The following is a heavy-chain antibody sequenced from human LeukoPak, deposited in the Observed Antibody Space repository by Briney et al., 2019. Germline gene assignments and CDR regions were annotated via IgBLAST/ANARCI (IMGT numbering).Heavy chain of an antibody. J-gene: IGHJ4*02. CDR3: APVRDLTFDY. Sequence: ASVKVSCKPSGGTFGTYSITWVRQAPGQGLECVGVFNPNFGSANYAQEFQGRVTITTDETTSTAYMELSGLTSDDTAVYYCAPVRDLTFDYWGQGTLVTVSS. V-gene: IGHV1-69*05. D-gene: IGHD6-6*01. CDR1: GGTFGTYS. CDR2: FNPNFGSA.